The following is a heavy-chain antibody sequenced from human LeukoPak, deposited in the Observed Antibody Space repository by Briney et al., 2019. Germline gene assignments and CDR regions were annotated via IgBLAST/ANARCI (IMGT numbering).Heavy chain of an antibody. CDR1: RGSISSYY. Sequence: PSETLSLTCTVSRGSISSYYWSWIRQPAGKGLEWIGRIYTSGSTNYNPSLTSRVTMSVDTSKNQFSLKLSSVTATDTAVYYCAREDYDYVWGSYRFDYWGQGTLVTVSS. CDR2: IYTSGST. CDR3: AREDYDYVWGSYRFDY. V-gene: IGHV4-4*07. J-gene: IGHJ4*02. D-gene: IGHD3-16*02.